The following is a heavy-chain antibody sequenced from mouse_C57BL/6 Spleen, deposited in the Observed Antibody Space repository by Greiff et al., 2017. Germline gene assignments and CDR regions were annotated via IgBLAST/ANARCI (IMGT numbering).Heavy chain of an antibody. J-gene: IGHJ2*02. CDR1: GYTFTGYW. V-gene: IGHV1-9*01. D-gene: IGHD1-1*01. CDR2: ILPGSGST. CDR3: ARRYSGRLSFDY. Sequence: QVQLQQSGAELMRPGASVTLSCKATGYTFTGYWIEWVKQRPGHGLEWIGEILPGSGSTNYNEKFKGKATLTADTSSNTAYMQLRSLTPEDTAVYYCARRYSGRLSFDYWGQGTSLTVSS.